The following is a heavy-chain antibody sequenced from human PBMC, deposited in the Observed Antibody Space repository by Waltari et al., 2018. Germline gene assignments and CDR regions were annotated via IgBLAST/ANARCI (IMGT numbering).Heavy chain of an antibody. D-gene: IGHD2-21*02. CDR3: GRAPHGVTMLGY. Sequence: QVQLVQSGAEVKKPGASVKVSCKASGYNFTNYDINWVRQATGQGLEWMGWMNPNTGNTGYAQKFRGRVTMTRSTSISTAYMELSSLRSEDTAVYYCGRAPHGVTMLGYWGQGTLVTVSS. J-gene: IGHJ4*02. V-gene: IGHV1-8*01. CDR1: GYNFTNYD. CDR2: MNPNTGNT.